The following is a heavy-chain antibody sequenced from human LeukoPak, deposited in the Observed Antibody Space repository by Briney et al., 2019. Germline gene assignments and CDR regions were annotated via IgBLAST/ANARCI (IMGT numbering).Heavy chain of an antibody. CDR1: GLTFSSYW. CDR2: ISDGGSTT. V-gene: IGHV3-74*01. CDR3: SRSAYYDGSGNYYDY. Sequence: GGSLRLSCAASGLTFSSYWMHWVRQAPGKGLVWVSRISDGGSTTTYADSVKGRFTISRDNAKNTLYLQMNGLRAEDTAVYYCSRSAYYDGSGNYYDYWGQGTLVTVSS. D-gene: IGHD3-22*01. J-gene: IGHJ4*02.